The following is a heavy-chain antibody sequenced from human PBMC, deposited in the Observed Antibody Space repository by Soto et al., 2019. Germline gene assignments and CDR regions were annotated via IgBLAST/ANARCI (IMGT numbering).Heavy chain of an antibody. Sequence: QVQLVQSGAEVKKPGASVKVSCKASGYTFTDYSIHWVRQAPGQGLEWMGSINPSGVSTHYAQQFQGRVTVTKDTSTSTVYMEMSSLRSEDTAFYYCARTLKSAGSDYWGQGTLVTVSS. CDR1: GYTFTDYS. V-gene: IGHV1-46*01. D-gene: IGHD6-13*01. CDR3: ARTLKSAGSDY. J-gene: IGHJ4*02. CDR2: INPSGVST.